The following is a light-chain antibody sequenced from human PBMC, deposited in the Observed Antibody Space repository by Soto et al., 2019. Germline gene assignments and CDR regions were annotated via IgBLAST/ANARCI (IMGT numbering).Light chain of an antibody. CDR3: QQYGDSPWT. CDR1: QSVSSSY. J-gene: IGKJ1*01. CDR2: GAS. Sequence: ETVLTKSPGTLSLSPGERATLSCRASQSVSSSYLAWYQQKPGQAPRLLIYGASSRATGLPDRFSGSGSGTDFTLTISRLEPEDFAVYYCQQYGDSPWTFGQGTRVEIK. V-gene: IGKV3-20*01.